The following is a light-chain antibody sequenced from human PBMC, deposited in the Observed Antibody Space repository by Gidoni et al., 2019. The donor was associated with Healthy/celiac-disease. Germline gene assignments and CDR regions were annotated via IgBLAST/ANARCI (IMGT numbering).Light chain of an antibody. CDR2: LGS. CDR3: MQALQPT. Sequence: DIVMTQSPLSLPVTPGEPASIPCRPSQGLLHSNGYNYLDWYLQKPGQSPQLLIYLGSNRASGVPDRFSGSGSGTDFTLKISRVEAEDVGVYYCMQALQPTFGQGTKVEIK. V-gene: IGKV2-28*01. CDR1: QGLLHSNGYNY. J-gene: IGKJ1*01.